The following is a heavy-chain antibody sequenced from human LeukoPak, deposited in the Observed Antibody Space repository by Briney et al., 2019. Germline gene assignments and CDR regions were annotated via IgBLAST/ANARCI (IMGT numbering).Heavy chain of an antibody. J-gene: IGHJ4*02. CDR2: IYYSGST. CDR1: GSSTSSYY. CDR3: ARVVYYGYTYGKYYFDY. V-gene: IGHV4-59*01. D-gene: IGHD5-18*01. Sequence: SETLSLTCTVSGSSTSSYYWSWIRQPPGKGLEWIGYIYYSGSTNYNPSLKGRVTISIDTSKNQFSLKLSPVTAADTAMYYCARVVYYGYTYGKYYFDYWGQGTLVTVSS.